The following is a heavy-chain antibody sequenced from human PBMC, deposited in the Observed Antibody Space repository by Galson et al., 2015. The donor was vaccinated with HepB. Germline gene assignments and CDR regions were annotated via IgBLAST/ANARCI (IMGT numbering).Heavy chain of an antibody. D-gene: IGHD1-26*01. J-gene: IGHJ6*02. CDR1: GFTFSSYG. Sequence: SLRLSCAASGFTFSSYGMHWVRQAPGKGLEWVAVISYDGSNKYYADSVKGRFTISRDNSKNTLYLQMNSLRAEDTAVYYCAKDMTSGHTGYYYGMDVWGQGTTVTVSS. CDR3: AKDMTSGHTGYYYGMDV. CDR2: ISYDGSNK. V-gene: IGHV3-30*18.